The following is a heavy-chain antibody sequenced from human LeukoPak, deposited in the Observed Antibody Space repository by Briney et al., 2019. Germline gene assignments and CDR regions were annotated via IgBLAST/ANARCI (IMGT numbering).Heavy chain of an antibody. V-gene: IGHV1-46*01. CDR3: ARGDRGGYSSSSDFDY. Sequence: SVKVSCKASGGTFSSYAISWVRQAPGQGLEWMGIINPSGGSTSYAQKFQGRVTMTRDTSTSTVYMELSSLRSEDTAVYYCARGDRGGYSSSSDFDYWGQGTLVTVSS. D-gene: IGHD6-6*01. J-gene: IGHJ4*02. CDR2: INPSGGST. CDR1: GGTFSSYA.